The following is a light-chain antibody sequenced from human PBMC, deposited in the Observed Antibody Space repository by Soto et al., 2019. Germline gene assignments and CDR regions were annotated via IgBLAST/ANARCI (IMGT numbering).Light chain of an antibody. V-gene: IGKV3-15*01. J-gene: IGKJ1*01. CDR2: GTS. CDR3: QQYHYWWT. CDR1: QSVSSN. Sequence: EIVMTQSPATLSVSPGERATLSCRASQSVSSNLAWYQQNPGQAPRLLIYGTSTRATGIPARFSGSGSGTEFTLTISSLQSEDFAVYYCQQYHYWWTFGQGTKVEIK.